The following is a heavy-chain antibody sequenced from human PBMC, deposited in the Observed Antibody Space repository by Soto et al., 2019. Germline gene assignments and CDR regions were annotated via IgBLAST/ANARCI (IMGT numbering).Heavy chain of an antibody. CDR3: ARGGDWNYWYFDY. V-gene: IGHV1-3*01. J-gene: IGHJ4*02. CDR2: INAGNGNT. CDR1: GYTFTSCA. Sequence: ASVKVSCKASGYTFTSCAMHWVRQAPGQRLEWMGWINAGNGNTKYSQKFQGRVTITRDTSASTAYMELSSLRSEDTAVHYCARGGDWNYWYFDYWGQGTLVTVSS. D-gene: IGHD1-7*01.